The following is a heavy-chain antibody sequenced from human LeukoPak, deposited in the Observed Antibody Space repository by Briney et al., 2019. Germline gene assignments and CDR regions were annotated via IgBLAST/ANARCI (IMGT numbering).Heavy chain of an antibody. D-gene: IGHD2-8*01. J-gene: IGHJ4*02. CDR2: LNPQSGHT. V-gene: IGHV1-8*01. CDR1: GYTFITYD. CDR3: ARGPWFRSLVGYCADGVCYPGC. Sequence: EASVKVSCKASGYTFITYDIIWVRQAAGHGLEWVGWLNPQSGHTGYTENFQGRVIMAMDSSTATVYMELRSLRFEDTAVYYCARGPWFRSLVGYCADGVCYPGCWGQGTLVTVSS.